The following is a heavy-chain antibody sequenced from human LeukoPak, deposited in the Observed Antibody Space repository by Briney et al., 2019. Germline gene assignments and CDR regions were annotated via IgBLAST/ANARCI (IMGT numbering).Heavy chain of an antibody. CDR2: INPNTGDT. V-gene: IGHV1-2*02. J-gene: IGHJ6*02. CDR1: GYTFTAYY. CDR3: ARVYCTNGVCYNYYYYYGMDV. D-gene: IGHD2-8*01. Sequence: ASVKVSCKASGYTFTAYYMHWVRQAPGQGLEWMGWINPNTGDTNSAERFQGRVTMTRDSSISTAYLELSRLTSDDAAVYYCARVYCTNGVCYNYYYYYGMDVWGQGTTVTVSS.